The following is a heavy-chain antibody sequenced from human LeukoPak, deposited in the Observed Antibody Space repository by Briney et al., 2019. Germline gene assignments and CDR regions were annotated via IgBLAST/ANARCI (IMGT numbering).Heavy chain of an antibody. Sequence: GGSLRLSCVGSGFTISNYWMHWVRQVPGTGLAWVSRIHPDGSITTYADSVKGRFTISRDNAKNSLYLQMNSLRAEDTAVYYCASGLELDYWGQGTLVTVSS. CDR2: IHPDGSIT. CDR3: ASGLELDY. J-gene: IGHJ4*02. CDR1: GFTISNYW. V-gene: IGHV3-74*03.